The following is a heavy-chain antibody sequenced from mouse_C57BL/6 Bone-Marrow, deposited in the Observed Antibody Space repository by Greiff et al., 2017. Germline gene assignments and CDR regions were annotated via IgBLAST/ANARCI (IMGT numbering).Heavy chain of an antibody. J-gene: IGHJ3*01. D-gene: IGHD1-1*01. Sequence: EVQVVESGGGLVQPGGSLSLSCAASGFTFTDYYMSWVRQPPGTALEWLGFIRNKANGYTTEYSASVKGRFTISRDNSQSILYLQMNALRAEDSATYYCARSYYYGSSFFAYWGQGTLVTVSA. V-gene: IGHV7-3*01. CDR1: GFTFTDYY. CDR3: ARSYYYGSSFFAY. CDR2: IRNKANGYTT.